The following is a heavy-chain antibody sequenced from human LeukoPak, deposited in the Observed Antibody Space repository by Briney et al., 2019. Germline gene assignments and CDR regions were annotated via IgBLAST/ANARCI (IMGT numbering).Heavy chain of an antibody. CDR2: ISCSGSHI. D-gene: IGHD1-1*01. V-gene: IGHV3-21*01. CDR3: ARGGTGASRDDTFDI. CDR1: GFTFSLYW. J-gene: IGHJ3*02. Sequence: GGSLRLSCAASGFTFSLYWMSWVRQAPGKGLEWVSSISCSGSHIFYADSVKGRFTISRDNAKNSLYLQMNSLRAEDTGLYFCARGGTGASRDDTFDIWGQGTMVTVS.